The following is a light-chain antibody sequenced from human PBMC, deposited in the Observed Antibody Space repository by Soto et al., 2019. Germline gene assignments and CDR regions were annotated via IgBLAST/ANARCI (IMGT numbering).Light chain of an antibody. J-gene: IGKJ1*01. Sequence: EIVLTQSPATLSLSPGERATLSCRASQSVSSYLAWYQQKPGQAPRLLIYDASNRATGIPARFSGSGSGTDFTLTISSLEPGDFAVYYCQQRTGFGQGTKVEIK. V-gene: IGKV3-11*01. CDR2: DAS. CDR3: QQRTG. CDR1: QSVSSY.